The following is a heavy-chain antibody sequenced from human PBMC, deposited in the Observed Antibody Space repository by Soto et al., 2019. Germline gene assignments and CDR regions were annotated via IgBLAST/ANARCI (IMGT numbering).Heavy chain of an antibody. CDR2: IYYSGST. Sequence: SETLSLTCTVSGGSISSGGYYWSWIRQHPGKGLEWIGYIYYSGSTYYNPSLKSRVTISVDTSKNQFSLKLSSVTAADTAVYYCARFDSTLKYCSGGSCYSGFDDWGQGSLVTVSS. CDR3: ARFDSTLKYCSGGSCYSGFDD. CDR1: GGSISSGGYY. D-gene: IGHD2-15*01. V-gene: IGHV4-31*03. J-gene: IGHJ4*02.